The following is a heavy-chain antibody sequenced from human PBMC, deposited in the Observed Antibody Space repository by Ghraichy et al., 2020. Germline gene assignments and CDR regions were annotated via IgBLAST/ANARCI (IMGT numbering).Heavy chain of an antibody. CDR1: GGSISNYY. D-gene: IGHD3-3*01. CDR3: ARDSGFWSPKDYFDH. J-gene: IGHJ4*02. CDR2: IYHSGST. Sequence: LETLSLTCTVSGGSISNYYWGWTRQPPGKGLEWIGNIYHSGSTNYNPSLRSRVTISVDTSKNQFSLKLSSVTAADTAVYYCARDSGFWSPKDYFDHWGQGILVTVSS. V-gene: IGHV4-59*01.